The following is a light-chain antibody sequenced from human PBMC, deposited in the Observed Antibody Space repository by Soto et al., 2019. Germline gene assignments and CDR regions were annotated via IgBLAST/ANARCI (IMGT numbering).Light chain of an antibody. V-gene: IGKV3-11*01. J-gene: IGKJ5*01. CDR1: QSVSIY. CDR2: DAS. CDR3: QQRSNWPPKIT. Sequence: EIVFTQSPGTLSLSPKERATLSCRASQSVSIYLAWYQQKPGQAPRLLIYDASNRATGIPARFSGSGSGTDFTLTISSLEPEDFAVYYCQQRSNWPPKITFGQGTRLEIK.